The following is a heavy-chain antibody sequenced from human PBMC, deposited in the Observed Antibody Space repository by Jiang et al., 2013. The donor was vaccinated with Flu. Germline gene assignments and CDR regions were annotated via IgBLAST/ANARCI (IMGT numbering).Heavy chain of an antibody. CDR2: IYSGGST. V-gene: IGHV3-53*01. J-gene: IGHJ6*02. CDR1: GFTVSSNY. D-gene: IGHD3-9*01. CDR3: ASAYYDILTGYRSPHRVDV. Sequence: VQLVESGGGLIQPGGSLRLSCAASGFTVSSNYMSWVRQAPGKGLEWVSVIYSGGSTYYADSVKGRFTISRDNSKNTLYLQMNSLRAEDTAVYYCASAYYDILTGYRSPHRVDVWGQGTTVTVSS.